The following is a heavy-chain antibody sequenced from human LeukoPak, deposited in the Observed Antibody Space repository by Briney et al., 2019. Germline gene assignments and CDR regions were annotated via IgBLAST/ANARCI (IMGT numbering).Heavy chain of an antibody. CDR1: GYTFTGYY. CDR3: ARDVYYGSGSYGYYYYYMDV. Sequence: ASVKVSCXASGYTFTGYYMHWVRQAPGQGLEWMGWINPNSGGTNYAQKFQGRVTMTRDTSISTAYMELSRLRSDDTAVYYCARDVYYGSGSYGYYYYYMDVWGKGTTVTVSS. D-gene: IGHD3-10*01. J-gene: IGHJ6*03. CDR2: INPNSGGT. V-gene: IGHV1-2*02.